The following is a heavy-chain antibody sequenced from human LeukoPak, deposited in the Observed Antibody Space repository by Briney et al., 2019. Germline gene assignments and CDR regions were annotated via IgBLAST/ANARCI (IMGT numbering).Heavy chain of an antibody. V-gene: IGHV4-30-4*01. Sequence: PSETLSLTSTVSGGSIIGGDYYWSLIRQPPWYDLEWIGYIYYSGSTYYNPSLKSRVTISVDTSKNQFSLKLSSVTAADTAVYYCARVGSQNLGFDYWGQGTLVTVSS. CDR1: GGSIIGGDYY. CDR3: ARVGSQNLGFDY. D-gene: IGHD2/OR15-2a*01. J-gene: IGHJ4*02. CDR2: IYYSGST.